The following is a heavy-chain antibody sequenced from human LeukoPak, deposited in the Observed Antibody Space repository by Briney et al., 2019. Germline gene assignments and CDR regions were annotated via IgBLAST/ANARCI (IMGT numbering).Heavy chain of an antibody. CDR3: ARVPPGDSYGNY. CDR2: IDSDGSTT. Sequence: GGSLRLSCAASGFTFSSYWMHWVRQAPGKGLVWVTRIDSDGSTTKYADSVKGRFTISRDNAKNTLYLQMNGLRAEDTAVYYCARVPPGDSYGNYWGQGTLVTVSS. CDR1: GFTFSSYW. J-gene: IGHJ4*02. D-gene: IGHD5-18*01. V-gene: IGHV3-74*01.